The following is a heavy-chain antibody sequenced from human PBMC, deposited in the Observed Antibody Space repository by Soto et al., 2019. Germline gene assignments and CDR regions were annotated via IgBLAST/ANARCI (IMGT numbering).Heavy chain of an antibody. V-gene: IGHV1-69*02. Sequence: SVKVSCKASGGTFSSYTISWVRQAPGQGLEWMGRIIPILGIANYAQKFQGRVTITADKSTSTAYMELSSLRSEDTAVYYCASSYYCSGGSCYMDVWGKGTTVTVSS. CDR1: GGTFSSYT. D-gene: IGHD2-15*01. J-gene: IGHJ6*03. CDR2: IIPILGIA. CDR3: ASSYYCSGGSCYMDV.